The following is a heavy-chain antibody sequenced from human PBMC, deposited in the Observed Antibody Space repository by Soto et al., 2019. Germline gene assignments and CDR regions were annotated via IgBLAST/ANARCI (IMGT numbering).Heavy chain of an antibody. CDR3: VRTARQGAVAPHWFDR. V-gene: IGHV4-30-4*01. Sequence: PSETLSLTCSVSGGSISSGYYYWSWIRQPPGKGLEWIGNIYYSGNTYYNPSLMSRLTISVDTSKNQFSLKLTSVTAAETAVYYCVRTARQGAVAPHWFDRWGQGTQVTVSS. CDR1: GGSISSGYYY. CDR2: IYYSGNT. J-gene: IGHJ5*02. D-gene: IGHD2-21*02.